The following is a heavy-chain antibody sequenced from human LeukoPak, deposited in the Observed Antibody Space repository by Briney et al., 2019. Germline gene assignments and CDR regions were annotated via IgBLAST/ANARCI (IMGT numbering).Heavy chain of an antibody. D-gene: IGHD4-11*01. V-gene: IGHV3-48*01. CDR1: GFTFSTYS. CDR2: ISSGSRTI. CDR3: ARDDDDYSNSGPLDY. Sequence: GGSLRLSCAASGFTFSTYSMNWVRQAAGKGLEWVSYISSGSRTIYYADSVKGRFTISRDNAKNSLYLQMNRLRAEDTAVYFCARDDDDYSNSGPLDYWGQGTLVTVSS. J-gene: IGHJ4*02.